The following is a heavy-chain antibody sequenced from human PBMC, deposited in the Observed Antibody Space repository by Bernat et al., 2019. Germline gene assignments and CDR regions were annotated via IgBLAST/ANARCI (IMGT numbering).Heavy chain of an antibody. CDR3: ARKATWYFDL. Sequence: QVQLQQWGAGLLKPSETLSLTCAVYGGSFSGYYWSWIRQPPGKGLEWIGEINHSGSTNYNPSLESRVTISVDTSKNQFSLKLSSVTAADTAVYYCARKATWYFDLWGRGTLVTVSS. V-gene: IGHV4-34*01. CDR2: INHSGST. CDR1: GGSFSGYY. J-gene: IGHJ2*01.